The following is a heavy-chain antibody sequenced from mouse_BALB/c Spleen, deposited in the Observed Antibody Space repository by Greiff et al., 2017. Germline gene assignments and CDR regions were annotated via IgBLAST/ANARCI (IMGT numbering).Heavy chain of an antibody. Sequence: EVQLLESGPSLVQPSQSLSLTCSATGDSFTSGYWNWIRKFPGKRLEYMGYISYSGSTYYNPSHKSRISITRDTTKNQYYLQLKSVTTEDTATYYCARYGSLYYFDYWGQGTTLTVSS. V-gene: IGHV3-8*02. CDR2: ISYSGST. CDR1: GDSFTSGY. CDR3: ARYGSLYYFDY. J-gene: IGHJ2*01. D-gene: IGHD1-1*02.